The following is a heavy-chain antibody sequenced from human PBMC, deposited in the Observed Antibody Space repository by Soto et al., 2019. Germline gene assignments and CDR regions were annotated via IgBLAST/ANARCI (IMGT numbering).Heavy chain of an antibody. J-gene: IGHJ6*02. D-gene: IGHD6-19*01. CDR2: IRRKANSYAT. V-gene: IGHV3-72*01. Sequence: EVQLVESGGGLVQPGGSLRLSCAASGLIFSDYHMDWVRQAPGKGLEWVGRIRRKANSYATEYAASLKGRFTISRADSKNSLYLQMNSLKTEDRAVYYSVMLGGWSGGSTDMNVWGQGTTVTVSS. CDR3: VMLGGWSGGSTDMNV. CDR1: GLIFSDYH.